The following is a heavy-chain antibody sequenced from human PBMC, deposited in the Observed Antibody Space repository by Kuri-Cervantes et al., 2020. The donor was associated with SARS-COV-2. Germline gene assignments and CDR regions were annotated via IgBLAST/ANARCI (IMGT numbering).Heavy chain of an antibody. CDR2: IYSGGST. CDR3: AKGPVGATGAFDI. D-gene: IGHD1-26*01. J-gene: IGHJ3*02. Sequence: GGSLRLSCAASGFTVSSNYMSWVRQAPGRGLEWVSVIYSGGSTYYADSVKGRFTISRDNSKNTLYLQMNSLRAEGTAVYYCAKGPVGATGAFDIWGQGTMVTVSS. CDR1: GFTVSSNY. V-gene: IGHV3-53*01.